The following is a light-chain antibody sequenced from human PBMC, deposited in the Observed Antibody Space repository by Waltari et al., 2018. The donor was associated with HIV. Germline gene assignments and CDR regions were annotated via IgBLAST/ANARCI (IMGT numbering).Light chain of an antibody. J-gene: IGLJ3*02. Sequence: QSALTQPPSASGYPGQSVTISCTGTSSDVGNYNYVSWYQQHPGKAPKLMIYEVNKRPSGVPDRFSGSKSGNTASLTVSGLQAEDEAEYYCSSYAATNTLVFGGGTKVTVL. CDR3: SSYAATNTLV. CDR2: EVN. V-gene: IGLV2-8*01. CDR1: SSDVGNYNY.